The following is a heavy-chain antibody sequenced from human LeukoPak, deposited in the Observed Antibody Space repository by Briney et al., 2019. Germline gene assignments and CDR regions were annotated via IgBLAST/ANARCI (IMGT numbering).Heavy chain of an antibody. CDR1: GYSFASYW. D-gene: IGHD3-22*01. V-gene: IGHV5-51*01. CDR3: ARPNITSYYDSRGYDTFDV. Sequence: GESLKISRRGSGYSFASYWIGWVRQMPGKGLEWMGIIFPGDSDTSYSPSFQGQVTISADKSVSIAYLQWSSLKASDTAMYYCARPNITSYYDSRGYDTFDVWGQGTMVIVSS. CDR2: IFPGDSDT. J-gene: IGHJ3*01.